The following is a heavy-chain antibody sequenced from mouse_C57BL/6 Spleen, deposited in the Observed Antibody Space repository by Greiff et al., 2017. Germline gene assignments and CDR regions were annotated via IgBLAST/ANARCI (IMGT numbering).Heavy chain of an antibody. V-gene: IGHV5-17*01. CDR3: ARRQLRHGAMDY. CDR1: GFTFSDYG. J-gene: IGHJ4*01. Sequence: EVKLVESGGGLVKPGGSLKLSCAASGFTFSDYGMHWVRQAPEKGLEWVAYISSGSSTIYYADTVKGRFTLSRDSAKNTLFLQMTSLRSEDTAMYYCARRQLRHGAMDYWGQGTSVTVSS. D-gene: IGHD3-2*02. CDR2: ISSGSSTI.